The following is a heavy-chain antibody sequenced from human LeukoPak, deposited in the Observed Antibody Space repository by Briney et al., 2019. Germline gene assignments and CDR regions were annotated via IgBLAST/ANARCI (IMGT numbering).Heavy chain of an antibody. V-gene: IGHV3-33*06. CDR3: AKDWGYTTMVSYYFDY. CDR2: IWYDGNNK. D-gene: IGHD5-18*01. J-gene: IGHJ4*02. Sequence: GRSLRLSRAASGFTFSGYGTHWVRQAPDKGLEWVAVIWYDGNNKYYADSVKGRFTISRDNSKNTLYLQMNSLRAEDTAVYYCAKDWGYTTMVSYYFDYWGQGALVTVSS. CDR1: GFTFSGYG.